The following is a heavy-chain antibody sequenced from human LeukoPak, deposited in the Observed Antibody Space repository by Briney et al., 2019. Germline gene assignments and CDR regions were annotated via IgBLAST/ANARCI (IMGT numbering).Heavy chain of an antibody. V-gene: IGHV1-69*06. D-gene: IGHD3-22*01. CDR1: GGTFSSYA. J-gene: IGHJ4*02. Sequence: SVKVSCKASGGTFSSYAISWVRQAPGQGLEWMGGIIPIFGTANYAQKFQGRVTITADKSTSTAYMELSSLRSEDTAVYYCAREDYYDSSGYYYFDYWGQGTLVTVSS. CDR3: AREDYYDSSGYYYFDY. CDR2: IIPIFGTA.